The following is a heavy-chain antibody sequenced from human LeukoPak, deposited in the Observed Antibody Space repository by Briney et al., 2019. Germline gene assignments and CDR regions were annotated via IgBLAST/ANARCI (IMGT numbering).Heavy chain of an antibody. V-gene: IGHV3-48*01. D-gene: IGHD3-22*01. CDR3: AKSSSSYYDTSGYLDY. CDR1: GFTFDDYG. CDR2: ISSSTSTI. J-gene: IGHJ4*02. Sequence: GGSLRLSCAASGFTFDDYGMSWVRQAPGKGLEWVSYISSSTSTIYYADSVKGRFTISRDNAKNSLYLQMNSLRAEDTAVYYCAKSSSSYYDTSGYLDYWGQGTLVIVSS.